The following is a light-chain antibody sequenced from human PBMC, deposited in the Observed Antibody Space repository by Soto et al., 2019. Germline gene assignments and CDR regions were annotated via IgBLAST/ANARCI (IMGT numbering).Light chain of an antibody. CDR1: QGISSY. V-gene: IGKV1-39*01. J-gene: IGKJ1*01. Sequence: IELTQSPSSLSSSLGDRVTITCRASQGISSYLAWYQQKPGKAPNLLIYDASTLPSGVPSRFSGGGSGTDFTLTISSLKPEDFATYYCQQSYSTPWTFGQGTKLDIK. CDR2: DAS. CDR3: QQSYSTPWT.